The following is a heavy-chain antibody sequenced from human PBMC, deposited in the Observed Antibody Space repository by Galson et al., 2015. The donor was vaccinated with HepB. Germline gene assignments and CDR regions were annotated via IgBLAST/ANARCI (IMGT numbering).Heavy chain of an antibody. Sequence: SLRLSCAASGFTFSSYWMSWVRQAPGKGLEWVANIKQDGSEKYYVDSVKGRFTISRDNAKNSLYLQMNSLRAEDTAVYYCARVADSGYGYFDYWGQGTLVTVSS. CDR3: ARVADSGYGYFDY. CDR2: IKQDGSEK. D-gene: IGHD5-12*01. J-gene: IGHJ4*02. CDR1: GFTFSSYW. V-gene: IGHV3-7*03.